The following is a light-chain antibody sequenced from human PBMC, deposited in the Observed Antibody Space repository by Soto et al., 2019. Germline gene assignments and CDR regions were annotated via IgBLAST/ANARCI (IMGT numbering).Light chain of an antibody. CDR2: WAS. CDR1: QSVFYSSNNKDY. CDR3: PQYYNPPLT. V-gene: IGKV4-1*01. Sequence: DIVMTQSPDSLAVSLGERATISCTSSQSVFYSSNNKDYLAWYQQRPGQSPKLLIYWASTRESWFPDRFSGSGSGTDFTVTIKSLQPEEVGVYYCPQYYNPPLTFGGETKVEI. J-gene: IGKJ4*01.